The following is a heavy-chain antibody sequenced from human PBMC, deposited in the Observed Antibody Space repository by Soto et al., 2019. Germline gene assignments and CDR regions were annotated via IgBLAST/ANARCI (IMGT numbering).Heavy chain of an antibody. D-gene: IGHD3-10*01. Sequence: GGSLRLSCAASGFTFSSYAMSWVRQAPGKGLEWVSAISGSGGSTYYADSVKGRFTISRDNSKNTLYLQMNSLRAEDTAVYYCAKGGPSIQPSLLWFGPWGQGTLVTVSS. CDR2: ISGSGGST. V-gene: IGHV3-23*01. CDR1: GFTFSSYA. CDR3: AKGGPSIQPSLLWFGP. J-gene: IGHJ5*02.